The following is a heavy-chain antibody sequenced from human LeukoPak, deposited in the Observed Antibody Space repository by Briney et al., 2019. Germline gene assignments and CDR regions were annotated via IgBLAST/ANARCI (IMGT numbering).Heavy chain of an antibody. V-gene: IGHV3-21*01. CDR3: ARVATAKYYYDSSGLYPGY. D-gene: IGHD3-22*01. CDR2: ISSSSSYI. CDR1: GFTFSPYT. Sequence: GGSLRLSCAASGFTFSPYTMNWVRQAPRKGLEWVSSISSSSSYIYYADSVKGRFTISRDNAKNSLYLQMNSLRAEDTAVYYCARVATAKYYYDSSGLYPGYWGQGTLVTVSS. J-gene: IGHJ4*02.